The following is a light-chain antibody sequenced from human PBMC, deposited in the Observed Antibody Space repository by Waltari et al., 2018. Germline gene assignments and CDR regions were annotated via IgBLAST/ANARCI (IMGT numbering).Light chain of an antibody. CDR2: GAS. J-gene: IGKJ2*01. V-gene: IGKV3-20*01. CDR1: QSVSSSY. Sequence: EIVLTQSPGTLSLSPGERATLSCRASQSVSSSYLAWYQQKPGQAPRLLIYGASSRATGIPVRISGSGSVTDFTLTLSSLDPEDFAVYYCQQHGTSPFTFGQGTKVEIK. CDR3: QQHGTSPFT.